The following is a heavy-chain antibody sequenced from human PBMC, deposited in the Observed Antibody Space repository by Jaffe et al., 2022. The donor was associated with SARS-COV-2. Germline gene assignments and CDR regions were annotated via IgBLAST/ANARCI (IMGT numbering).Heavy chain of an antibody. CDR3: ARHTRDGLDV. CDR2: IDPSDSET. J-gene: IGHJ6*02. Sequence: ELQLVQSGAEVKKPGESLRISCKGSGYTFSNYWISWVRQMPGKGLEWMGSIDPSDSETNYSPSFQGHVTISADKSTSTAYLQRSSLKASDTAMYYCARHTRDGLDVWGQGTTVTVAS. V-gene: IGHV5-10-1*03. CDR1: GYTFSNYW.